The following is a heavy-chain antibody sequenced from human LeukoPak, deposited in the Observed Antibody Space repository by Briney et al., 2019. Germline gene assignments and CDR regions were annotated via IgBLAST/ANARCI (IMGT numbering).Heavy chain of an antibody. CDR1: GFTFSSYA. D-gene: IGHD3-10*01. CDR3: AKDRIYADGLWDFDY. V-gene: IGHV3-23*01. Sequence: GGSLRLSCAASGFTFSSYAMNWVRQAPGKGLEWVSAISGSGTTTYYADSLKGRFTISRDNSKNTLYLQMNSLRADDTAVYYCAKDRIYADGLWDFDYWGQGTLVTASS. CDR2: ISGSGTTT. J-gene: IGHJ4*02.